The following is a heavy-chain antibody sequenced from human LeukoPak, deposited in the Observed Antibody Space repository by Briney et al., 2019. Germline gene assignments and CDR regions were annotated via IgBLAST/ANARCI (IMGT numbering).Heavy chain of an antibody. J-gene: IGHJ4*02. V-gene: IGHV3-43*02. Sequence: GGSLRLSCAASGFTFDDYAMHWVRQAPGKGLEWVSLISGDGGSTYYADSVKGRFTISRDNSKNSLYLQMSSLRTEDTALYYCASVDIVATTDYWGQGTPVTVSS. CDR2: ISGDGGST. CDR1: GFTFDDYA. D-gene: IGHD5-12*01. CDR3: ASVDIVATTDY.